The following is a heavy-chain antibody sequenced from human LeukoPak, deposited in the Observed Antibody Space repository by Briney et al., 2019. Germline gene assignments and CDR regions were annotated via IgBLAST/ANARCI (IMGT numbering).Heavy chain of an antibody. Sequence: GGSLRLSCAASGNYWMHWVRQAPGKGLVWVSRINSDGSSTSYADSVKGRFTISRDNAKNTLYLQMNSLRAEDTAVYYCARYQDDFWSGNNWFDPWGQGTLVTVSS. V-gene: IGHV3-74*01. J-gene: IGHJ5*02. CDR1: GNYW. D-gene: IGHD3-3*01. CDR3: ARYQDDFWSGNNWFDP. CDR2: INSDGSST.